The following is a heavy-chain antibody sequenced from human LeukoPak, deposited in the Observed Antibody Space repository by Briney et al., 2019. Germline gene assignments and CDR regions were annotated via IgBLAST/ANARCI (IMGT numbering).Heavy chain of an antibody. Sequence: ASVKVSCKASGYTFTSYGISWVRQAPGQGLEWMGWMNPNSGNTGYAQKFQGRVTMTTNTSISTAYMELSSLRSEDTAVYYCARREYGSGSYHLVYWGQGTLVTVSS. D-gene: IGHD3-10*01. CDR1: GYTFTSYG. CDR3: ARREYGSGSYHLVY. CDR2: MNPNSGNT. J-gene: IGHJ4*02. V-gene: IGHV1-8*02.